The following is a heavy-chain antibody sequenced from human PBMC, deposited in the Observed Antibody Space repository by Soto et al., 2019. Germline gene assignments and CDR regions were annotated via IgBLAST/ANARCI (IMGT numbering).Heavy chain of an antibody. Sequence: QVQLVQSGAEVKKPGASVKVSCKASGYIFTSYGISWVRQAPGQDLEWMGWISAYSGNTNYAQKVQGRVTMTTDTSTSTAYMELRSLRSDDTAVYYCARSGCISTSCFGNKPLVYYSYAMDVWGQGTTVTVSS. V-gene: IGHV1-18*01. D-gene: IGHD2-2*01. CDR3: ARSGCISTSCFGNKPLVYYSYAMDV. J-gene: IGHJ6*02. CDR2: ISAYSGNT. CDR1: GYIFTSYG.